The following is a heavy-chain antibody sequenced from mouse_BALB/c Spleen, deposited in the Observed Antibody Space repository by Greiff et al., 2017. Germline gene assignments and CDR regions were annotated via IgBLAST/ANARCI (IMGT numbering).Heavy chain of an antibody. V-gene: IGHV2-6-7*01. CDR2: IWGDGST. Sequence: VQRVESGPGLVAPSQSLSITCTVSGFSLTGYGVNWVRQPPGKGLEWLGMIWGDGSTDYNSALKSRLSISKDNSKSQVFLKMNSLQTDDAARYYCARDYDYDVGGFAYWGQGTLVTVSA. CDR1: GFSLTGYG. CDR3: ARDYDYDVGGFAY. D-gene: IGHD2-4*01. J-gene: IGHJ3*01.